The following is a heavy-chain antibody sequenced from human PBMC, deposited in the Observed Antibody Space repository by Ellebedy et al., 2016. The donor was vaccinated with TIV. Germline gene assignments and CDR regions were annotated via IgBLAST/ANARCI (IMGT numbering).Heavy chain of an antibody. J-gene: IGHJ4*02. CDR1: GYAFGSYS. D-gene: IGHD5-12*01. Sequence: ASVKVSCKASGYAFGSYSISWVRQAPGQGLEWMGWISAYTGETKFAQNFQGRVSMTTDTSTSTAHMELRSLRSDDTAVYYCTRDMVQGMVARYLWFDYWGQGTLVTVSS. CDR2: ISAYTGET. CDR3: TRDMVQGMVARYLWFDY. V-gene: IGHV1-18*01.